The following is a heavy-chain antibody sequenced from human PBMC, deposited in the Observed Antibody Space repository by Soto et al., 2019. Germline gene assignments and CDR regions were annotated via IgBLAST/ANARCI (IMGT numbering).Heavy chain of an antibody. J-gene: IGHJ4*02. Sequence: GALRLSCAASGFTFSSYAMSWVRQAPGKGLEWVSSISGSGGSTYYADSVKGRFIISRDNSKSTLYLQMNSLRAEDTAVYYCATGTFNFDSWGQGTPVTVSS. CDR1: GFTFSSYA. V-gene: IGHV3-23*01. CDR3: ATGTFNFDS. CDR2: ISGSGGST.